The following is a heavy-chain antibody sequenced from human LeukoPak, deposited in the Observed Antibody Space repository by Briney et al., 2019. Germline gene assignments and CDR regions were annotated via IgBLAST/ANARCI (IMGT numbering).Heavy chain of an antibody. CDR1: GYTFTSYG. Sequence: ASVKVSCKASGYTFTSYGISWVRQAPGQGLEWMGWISAYNGNTNYAQKLQGRVTMTTDTSTSTAYMELRSLRSDDTAVYYCARAAYYDILTGYYGRLFGDYWGQGTLVTVSS. CDR3: ARAAYYDILTGYYGRLFGDY. V-gene: IGHV1-18*01. D-gene: IGHD3-9*01. J-gene: IGHJ4*02. CDR2: ISAYNGNT.